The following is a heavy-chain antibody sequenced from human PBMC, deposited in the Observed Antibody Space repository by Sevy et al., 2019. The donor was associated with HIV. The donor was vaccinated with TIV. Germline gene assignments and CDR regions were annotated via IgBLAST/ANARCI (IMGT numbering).Heavy chain of an antibody. CDR3: SRVVTPTIGPLDLYYFDY. CDR2: IKRDGSEK. CDR1: GFTFSSYW. V-gene: IGHV3-7*04. D-gene: IGHD3-3*01. J-gene: IGHJ4*02. Sequence: GGSLRLSCAASGFTFSSYWMNWVRQAPGKGLEWVANIKRDGSEKYYLDSVGGRFTMSRDNGKNSLSLQMNSLRAEDTAVYYCSRVVTPTIGPLDLYYFDYWGQGTLVTVSS.